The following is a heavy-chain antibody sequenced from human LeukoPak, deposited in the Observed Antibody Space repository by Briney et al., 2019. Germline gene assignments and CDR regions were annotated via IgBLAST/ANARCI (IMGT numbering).Heavy chain of an antibody. CDR2: IYTSGST. Sequence: SETLSLTCTVSGGSISSYYWSWIRQPAGKGLEWIGRIYTSGSTNYNPSLKSRVTMSVDTSKNQFSLKLSSVTAADTAVYYCASGVKDYHDSSGYPNDAFDIWGQGTMVTVSS. CDR3: ASGVKDYHDSSGYPNDAFDI. CDR1: GGSISSYY. V-gene: IGHV4-4*07. D-gene: IGHD3-22*01. J-gene: IGHJ3*02.